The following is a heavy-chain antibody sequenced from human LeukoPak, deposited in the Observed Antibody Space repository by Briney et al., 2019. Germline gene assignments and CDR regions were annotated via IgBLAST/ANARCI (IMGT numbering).Heavy chain of an antibody. V-gene: IGHV3-21*01. J-gene: IGHJ4*02. CDR3: AKELYHHGLFDWLFDY. CDR1: GFAFSSYT. D-gene: IGHD3-9*01. CDR2: ISSSSIYR. Sequence: PGGSLRLSCATSGFAFSSYTMNWVRQAPGKGLEWVSSISSSSIYRYSADSVKGRFTISRDNAKNSLYLQMNSLRAEDTAVYYCAKELYHHGLFDWLFDYWGQGTLVTVSS.